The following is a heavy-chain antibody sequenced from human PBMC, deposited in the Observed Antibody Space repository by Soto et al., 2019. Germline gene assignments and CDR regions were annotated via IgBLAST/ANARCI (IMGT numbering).Heavy chain of an antibody. V-gene: IGHV1-69*01. Sequence: QVQLVQSGAEVKKPGSSVKVSCKASGGTFSSYAISWVRQAPGQGLEWMGGIIPIFGTANYAQKSQGRVTITADESTSTAYMELSSLRSEDTAVYYCASSQYYYDSSGYYYGHAFDIWGQGTMVTVSS. D-gene: IGHD3-22*01. J-gene: IGHJ3*02. CDR2: IIPIFGTA. CDR3: ASSQYYYDSSGYYYGHAFDI. CDR1: GGTFSSYA.